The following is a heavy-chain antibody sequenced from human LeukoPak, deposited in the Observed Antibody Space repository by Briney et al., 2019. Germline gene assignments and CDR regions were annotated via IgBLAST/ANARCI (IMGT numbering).Heavy chain of an antibody. D-gene: IGHD6-19*01. CDR3: ARDTSIAVAGIPEYFQH. J-gene: IGHJ1*01. CDR2: ISYDGSNK. Sequence: PGGSLRLSCAASGFTFSSYAMHWVRQAPGKGLEWVAVISYDGSNKYYADSVKGRFTISRDNAKNSLYLQMNSLRAEDTAVYCCARDTSIAVAGIPEYFQHWGQGTLVTVSS. V-gene: IGHV3-30-3*01. CDR1: GFTFSSYA.